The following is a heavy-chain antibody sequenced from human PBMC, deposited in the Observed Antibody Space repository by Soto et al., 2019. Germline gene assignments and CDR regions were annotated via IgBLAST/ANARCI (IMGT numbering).Heavy chain of an antibody. Sequence: LRLSCAASGFTFSTSAMSWVRQAPGKGLEWVSAISASVNNTYYADSVKGRFTISRDNSKNTLYLQINSLRTDDTAVYYCAKDYCANGVCYWVDYWGQGTLVTVSS. D-gene: IGHD2-8*01. CDR1: GFTFSTSA. CDR2: ISASVNNT. CDR3: AKDYCANGVCYWVDY. V-gene: IGHV3-23*01. J-gene: IGHJ4*02.